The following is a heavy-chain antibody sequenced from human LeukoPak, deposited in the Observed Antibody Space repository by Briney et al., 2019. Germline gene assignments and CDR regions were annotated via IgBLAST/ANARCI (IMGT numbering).Heavy chain of an antibody. CDR2: TRNKANSYTT. V-gene: IGHV3-72*01. Sequence: PGGSLRLSCAASGFTFSDHYMDWVRQAPGKGLEWVGRTRNKANSYTTDYAASVKGRFTISRDDSKNSLYLQMNSLKTEDTAVYYCAREGKRITLVRGVLIPIGYYYMDVWGKGTTVTVSS. CDR1: GFTFSDHY. CDR3: AREGKRITLVRGVLIPIGYYYMDV. D-gene: IGHD3-10*01. J-gene: IGHJ6*03.